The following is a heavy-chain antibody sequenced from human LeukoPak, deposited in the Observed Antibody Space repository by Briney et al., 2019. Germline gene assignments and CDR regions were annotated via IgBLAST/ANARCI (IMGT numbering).Heavy chain of an antibody. CDR2: IYTSGST. D-gene: IGHD2-2*01. CDR1: GGSISSGSYY. V-gene: IGHV4-61*02. Sequence: SETLSLTCTVSGGSISSGSYYWSWIRQPAGKGLEWIGRIYTSGSTNYNPSLKSRVTISVDTSKNQFSLKLSSVTAADTAVYYCARELKEFCSSSSCYAIYYYYMDVWGKGTTVTVSS. J-gene: IGHJ6*03. CDR3: ARELKEFCSSSSCYAIYYYYMDV.